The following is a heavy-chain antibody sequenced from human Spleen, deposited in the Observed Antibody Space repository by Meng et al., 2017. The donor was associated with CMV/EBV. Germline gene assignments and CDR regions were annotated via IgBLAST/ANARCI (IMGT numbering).Heavy chain of an antibody. CDR2: ISSSGSTI. CDR1: GFTFSDYY. Sequence: GESLKISCAASGFTFSDYYMNWIRQAPGKGLEWVSYISSSGSTIYYADSVKGRFAVSRDNVKNALYMQMNSLRAEDTALYYCARSGDPLYYDFWSGEVNYYYGLDVWSQGTTVTVS. J-gene: IGHJ6*02. CDR3: ARSGDPLYYDFWSGEVNYYYGLDV. D-gene: IGHD3-3*01. V-gene: IGHV3-11*01.